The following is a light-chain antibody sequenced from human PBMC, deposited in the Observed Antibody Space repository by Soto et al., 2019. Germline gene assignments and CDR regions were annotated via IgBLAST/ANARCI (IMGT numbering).Light chain of an antibody. V-gene: IGKV3-20*01. CDR3: QHYDVWPLT. J-gene: IGKJ1*01. CDR2: GAS. CDR1: QSISSSY. Sequence: EIVLTQSPGTLSLSPGERATLSCRASQSISSSYLAWYQQKPGQAPRLLIYGASSRATGIPDRFSGSGSGTDFTLIISSLQSEDFGVYYCQHYDVWPLTFGQGTKVDIK.